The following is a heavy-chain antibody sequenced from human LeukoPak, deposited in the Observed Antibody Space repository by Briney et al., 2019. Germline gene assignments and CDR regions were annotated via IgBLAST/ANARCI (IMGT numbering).Heavy chain of an antibody. Sequence: GASVTVSCTASGYTFTSYAIHWVRQAPGQGLEWMGWINTGNGNTKYSQKFQDRVTITRDTSARIAYMELSSLRSEDTAVYYCARRDGYNYDYWGQGTLVTVSS. J-gene: IGHJ4*02. CDR1: GYTFTSYA. CDR3: ARRDGYNYDY. D-gene: IGHD5-24*01. CDR2: INTGNGNT. V-gene: IGHV1-3*04.